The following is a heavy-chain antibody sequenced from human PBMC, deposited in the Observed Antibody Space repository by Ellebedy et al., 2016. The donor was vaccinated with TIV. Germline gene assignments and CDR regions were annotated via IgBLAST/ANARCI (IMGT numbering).Heavy chain of an antibody. CDR3: ARAGGRHSTGSGFY. CDR1: GFTFSGYW. CDR2: IKEDGSEA. V-gene: IGHV3-7*03. Sequence: PSETLSLTCAASGFTFSGYWMSWVRQAPGKGLEWVANIKEDGSEAYYVDSVKGRFTISRDNAKNSLYLQMSNLRAEDKAVFYCARAGGRHSTGSGFYWGQGTRVTVST. J-gene: IGHJ4*02. D-gene: IGHD2-2*01.